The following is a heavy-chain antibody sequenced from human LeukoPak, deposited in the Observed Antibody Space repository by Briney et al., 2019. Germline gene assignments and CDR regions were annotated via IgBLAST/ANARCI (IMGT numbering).Heavy chain of an antibody. Sequence: PGGSLRLSCAASGFTVSSNYMSWVRQAPGKGLEWVSVMYSGGSTYYADSVKGRFTISRDNSKNTLFLQMNSLRAEDTAVYYCARGPGGYCSGSCLGAGYWGQGTLVTVSS. CDR2: MYSGGST. J-gene: IGHJ4*02. CDR3: ARGPGGYCSGSCLGAGY. V-gene: IGHV3-66*02. CDR1: GFTVSSNY. D-gene: IGHD2-15*01.